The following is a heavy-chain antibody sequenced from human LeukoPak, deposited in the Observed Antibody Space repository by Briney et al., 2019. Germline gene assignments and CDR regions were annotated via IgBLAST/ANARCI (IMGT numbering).Heavy chain of an antibody. D-gene: IGHD6-6*01. J-gene: IGHJ3*02. Sequence: PGRSLRPSCAASGFTFSNYAMGWVRQTPGKGLEWVAVILYDGTNKYYADSVKGRLTISRDNSKNTLSLQMNSLRTEDTAVYYCARGHLSSLFDSWSQGTMVTVSS. CDR1: GFTFSNYA. V-gene: IGHV3-30-3*01. CDR3: ARGHLSSLFDS. CDR2: ILYDGTNK.